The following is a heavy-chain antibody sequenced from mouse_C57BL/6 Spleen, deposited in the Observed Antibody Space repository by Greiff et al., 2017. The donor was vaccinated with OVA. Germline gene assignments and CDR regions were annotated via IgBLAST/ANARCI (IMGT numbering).Heavy chain of an antibody. CDR3: ARYRSQEWWYFDV. Sequence: QVQLQQSGAELARPGASVKLSCKASGYTFTSYGISWVKQRTGQGLEWIGEIYPRSGNTYYNEKFKGKATLTADKSSSTAYMELRSLTSEDSAVYFCARYRSQEWWYFDVWGTGTTVTVSS. D-gene: IGHD1-3*01. CDR2: IYPRSGNT. V-gene: IGHV1-81*01. CDR1: GYTFTSYG. J-gene: IGHJ1*03.